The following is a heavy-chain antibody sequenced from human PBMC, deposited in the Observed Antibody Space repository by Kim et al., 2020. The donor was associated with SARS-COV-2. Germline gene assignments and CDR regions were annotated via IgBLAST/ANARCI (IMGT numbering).Heavy chain of an antibody. CDR2: ISSSGSTI. CDR3: ARDLYPIAVAGTNYYYYYGRDV. CDR1: GFTFSDYY. D-gene: IGHD6-19*01. V-gene: IGHV3-11*04. Sequence: GGSLRLSCAASGFTFSDYYMSWIRQAPGKGLEWVSYISSSGSTIYYADSVKGRFTISRDNAKNSLYLQMNSLRAEDTAVYYCARDLYPIAVAGTNYYYYYGRDVWGQGTTVTVSS. J-gene: IGHJ6*02.